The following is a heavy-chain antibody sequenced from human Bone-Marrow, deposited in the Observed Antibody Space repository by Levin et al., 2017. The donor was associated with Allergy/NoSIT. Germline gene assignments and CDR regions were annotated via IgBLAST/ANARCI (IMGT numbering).Heavy chain of an antibody. J-gene: IGHJ4*02. V-gene: IGHV3-30-3*01. Sequence: GESLKISCAASGFTFSSYAMHWVRQAPGKGLEWVAFISYDGSNKYNADSVKGRFTISRDNSKNTLYLQMNSLRPEDTAVYYCARNDYCSSTSCYAGGMFDYWGQGTLVTVSS. CDR3: ARNDYCSSTSCYAGGMFDY. D-gene: IGHD2-2*01. CDR2: ISYDGSNK. CDR1: GFTFSSYA.